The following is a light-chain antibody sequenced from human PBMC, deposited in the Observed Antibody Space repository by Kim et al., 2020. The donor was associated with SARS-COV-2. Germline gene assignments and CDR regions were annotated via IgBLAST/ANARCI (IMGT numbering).Light chain of an antibody. CDR2: GKN. V-gene: IGLV3-19*01. CDR1: SLRPYY. Sequence: ALGQTVRITCQGDSLRPYYARWYQQKPGQAPVLVIYGKNNRPSGIPDRFSGSSSGNTASLTITGAQAEDEADYYCNSRDTSGNHLVFGGGTQLTVL. CDR3: NSRDTSGNHLV. J-gene: IGLJ2*01.